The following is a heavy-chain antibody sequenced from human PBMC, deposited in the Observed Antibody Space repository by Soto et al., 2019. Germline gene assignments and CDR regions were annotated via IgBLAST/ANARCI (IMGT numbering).Heavy chain of an antibody. CDR1: GYTFTSYG. CDR2: ISAYNGNT. V-gene: IGHV1-18*01. Sequence: ASVKVSCKASGYTFTSYGISWVQQAPGQGLEWMGWISAYNGNTNYAQKLQGRVTMTTDTSTSTAYMELRSLRSDDTAVYYCARDPRLRYFDWFPMGRYYYGMDVWGQGTTVTVSS. CDR3: ARDPRLRYFDWFPMGRYYYGMDV. J-gene: IGHJ6*02. D-gene: IGHD3-9*01.